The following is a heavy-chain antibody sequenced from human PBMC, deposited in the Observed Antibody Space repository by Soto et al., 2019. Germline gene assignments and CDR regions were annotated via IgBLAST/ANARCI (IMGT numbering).Heavy chain of an antibody. CDR2: IYYSGST. CDR3: ARGVTGTIFGVVGYYYYGMDV. V-gene: IGHV4-59*01. Sequence: PSETLSLTCTVSGGSISSYYWSWIRQPPGKGLEWIGYIYYSGSTNYNPSLKSRVTISVDTSKNQFSLKLSSVPAADTAVYYCARGVTGTIFGVVGYYYYGMDVWGQGTTVTVSS. CDR1: GGSISSYY. J-gene: IGHJ6*02. D-gene: IGHD3-3*01.